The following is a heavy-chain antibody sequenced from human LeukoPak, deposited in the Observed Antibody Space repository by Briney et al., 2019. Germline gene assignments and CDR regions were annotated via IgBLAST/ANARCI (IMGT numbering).Heavy chain of an antibody. J-gene: IGHJ4*02. CDR2: VFYSGTT. CDR1: GDYITTTNYY. V-gene: IGHV4-39*01. D-gene: IGHD3-9*01. Sequence: SETLSLTCNVSGDYITTTNYYWAWIRPPPGKGLEWIASVFYSGTTYYNPSLKSRVVISMDTSKKQISLTLSSVTATDTAIYYCARRSRLYKHETTGYHDSWGQGTLVTVSS. CDR3: ARRSRLYKHETTGYHDS.